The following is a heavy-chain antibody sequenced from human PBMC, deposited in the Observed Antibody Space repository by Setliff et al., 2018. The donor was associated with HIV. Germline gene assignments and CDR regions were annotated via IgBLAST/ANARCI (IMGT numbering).Heavy chain of an antibody. D-gene: IGHD3-10*01. J-gene: IGHJ4*02. CDR3: AGDYNSGSYRFDY. V-gene: IGHV4-59*08. Sequence: PSETLSLTCTVSGGSISSYYWSWIRQSPGKGLEWIGHIYYGGNTKYNPSLKSRVTMSSDASKNQFSLKLTSVTAADAAVYYCAGDYNSGSYRFDYWGQGTLVTVSS. CDR1: GGSISSYY. CDR2: IYYGGNT.